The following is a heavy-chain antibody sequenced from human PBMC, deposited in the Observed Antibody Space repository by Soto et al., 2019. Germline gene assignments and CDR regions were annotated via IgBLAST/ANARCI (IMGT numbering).Heavy chain of an antibody. CDR3: AKDLSSYYYFDF. Sequence: EVQLLESGGDLVQSGGSLRLSCAASGFTFGIYAMTWVRQAPGKGLEWVSTISATGGSTFYADSVKGRFTISRDNSKNTLYLQMNSLRAEDTAIYYCAKDLSSYYYFDFWGQGTLVTVSS. V-gene: IGHV3-23*01. CDR1: GFTFGIYA. J-gene: IGHJ4*02. D-gene: IGHD2-15*01. CDR2: ISATGGST.